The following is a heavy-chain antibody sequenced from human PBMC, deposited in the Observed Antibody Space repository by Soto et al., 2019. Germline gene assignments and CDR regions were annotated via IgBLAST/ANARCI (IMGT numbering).Heavy chain of an antibody. CDR2: ISAYNGNT. J-gene: IGHJ4*02. Sequence: QVQLVQSGAEVKKPGASVKVSCKASGYTFTSYGISWVRQAPGQGLEWMGWISAYNGNTNYAQKLQGRVTMTTDTSMSTAYMELRSLRSDDTAVYYCALGYFDWLLSPLNFDYWGQGTLVTVSS. V-gene: IGHV1-18*01. CDR3: ALGYFDWLLSPLNFDY. CDR1: GYTFTSYG. D-gene: IGHD3-9*01.